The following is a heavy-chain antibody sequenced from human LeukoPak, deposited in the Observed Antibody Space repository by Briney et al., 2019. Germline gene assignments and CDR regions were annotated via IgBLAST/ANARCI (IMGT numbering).Heavy chain of an antibody. Sequence: GGSLRLSCAASGFTFSNYWMHWVRQAPGKGLVWVSRINIDGSTTDYADSVKGRFTVSRDNAKNTLYLQMNSLRAEDTAVYYCARKVAVAMDLDYWGQGTLVTVSS. V-gene: IGHV3-74*01. CDR1: GFTFSNYW. D-gene: IGHD5-18*01. CDR2: INIDGSTT. CDR3: ARKVAVAMDLDY. J-gene: IGHJ4*02.